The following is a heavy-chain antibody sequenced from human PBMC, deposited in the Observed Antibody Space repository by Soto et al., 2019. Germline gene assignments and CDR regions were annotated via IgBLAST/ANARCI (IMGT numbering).Heavy chain of an antibody. V-gene: IGHV3-33*01. CDR1: GFTFSLYA. D-gene: IGHD5-18*01. CDR3: ARDVMGRNSYGRFDP. J-gene: IGHJ5*02. CDR2: IWGDGSDK. Sequence: GGSLRLSCAASGFTFSLYAIHWVRQAPGKGLEWVAAIWGDGSDKKYADSVKGRFTVSRDNSKNTLYLQMNSLRSDDTAVYYCARDVMGRNSYGRFDPWGQGTLVTVSS.